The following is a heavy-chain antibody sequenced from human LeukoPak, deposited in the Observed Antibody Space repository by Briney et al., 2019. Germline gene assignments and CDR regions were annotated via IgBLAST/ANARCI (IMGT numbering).Heavy chain of an antibody. CDR3: ANEIRPNDY. Sequence: GGSLRLSCAASGFSVSSNYMSWVRQAPGKGLEWVSVIYSGGTTYYADSVKGRFTISRDTSKNTSYLQMNSLRAEDTAVYYCANEIRPNDYWGQGTQVTVSS. J-gene: IGHJ4*02. CDR1: GFSVSSNY. CDR2: IYSGGTT. D-gene: IGHD4-17*01. V-gene: IGHV3-53*01.